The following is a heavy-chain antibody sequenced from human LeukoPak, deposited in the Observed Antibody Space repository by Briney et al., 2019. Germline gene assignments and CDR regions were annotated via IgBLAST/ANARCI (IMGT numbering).Heavy chain of an antibody. CDR3: ARDSRSEGPFDY. J-gene: IGHJ4*02. CDR1: GFIFSGSA. D-gene: IGHD6-6*01. V-gene: IGHV3-73*01. CDR2: IRSKANNYAT. Sequence: GGSLRLSCAASGFIFSGSAVHWVRQASGKGLEWIGRIRSKANNYATAYADSLKGRFTVSRDDSKNTAYLQMNSLKTEDTAVYYCARDSRSEGPFDYWGQGTLVTVSS.